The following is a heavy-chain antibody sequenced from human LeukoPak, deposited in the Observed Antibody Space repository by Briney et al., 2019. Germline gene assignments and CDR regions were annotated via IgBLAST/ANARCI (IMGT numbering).Heavy chain of an antibody. D-gene: IGHD6-13*01. CDR3: ATGGGIAGTPEFDH. J-gene: IGHJ4*02. CDR2: IWSDGSNK. Sequence: SLRLSCAACGFXFSXXXXXGVXXAPXKXXEXVAGIWSDGSNKLYADSVQGRVPISRDTSNHTLYLQMNRLLAEDPAVYYCATGGGIAGTPEFDHWGPGTLVTVSS. CDR1: GFXFSXXX. V-gene: IGHV3-33*01.